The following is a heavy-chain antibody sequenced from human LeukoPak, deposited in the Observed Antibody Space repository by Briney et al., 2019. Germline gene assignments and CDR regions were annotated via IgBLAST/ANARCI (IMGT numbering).Heavy chain of an antibody. D-gene: IGHD6-6*01. J-gene: IGHJ4*02. CDR2: ISSAGSST. CDR3: ARDQRVTGRPDFDY. V-gene: IGHV3-74*03. Sequence: GGSLRLSCAASGFTFRNHWRHWVRQTPGKGLVWVSRISSAGSSTTYADSVKGRFTISRDNAKNTLYLQMNNLRAEDTAMYYCARDQRVTGRPDFDYWGQGTLVIVSS. CDR1: GFTFRNHW.